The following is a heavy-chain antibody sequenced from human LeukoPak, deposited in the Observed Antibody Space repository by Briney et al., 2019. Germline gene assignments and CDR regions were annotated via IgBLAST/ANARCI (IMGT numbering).Heavy chain of an antibody. J-gene: IGHJ3*02. CDR2: ISVSGDST. D-gene: IGHD2-2*02. Sequence: PGWSLPLSCPSCGCTLVRYAMSWVRPAGGKGLEWVAVISVSGDSTYYADSVKGRFTISRDNHKNTLYLQMNSLRAEDTAVYYCAKVIYGLPGDAFDIWGQGTMVTVSS. CDR1: GCTLVRYA. CDR3: AKVIYGLPGDAFDI. V-gene: IGHV3-23*01.